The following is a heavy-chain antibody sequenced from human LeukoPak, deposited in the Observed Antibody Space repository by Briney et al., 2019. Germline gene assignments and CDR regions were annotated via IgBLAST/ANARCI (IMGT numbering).Heavy chain of an antibody. CDR1: GFTFEDYG. Sequence: GGSLRLSCDASGFTFEDYGMSWVRQAPGKGLEWVSDINWSGRNTNYADSVKGRFTISRDNAKKSLHLQMNSLRAGDTAFYYCAKYFVGLMVPFDSRGQGTLVTVSS. J-gene: IGHJ4*02. D-gene: IGHD2-8*01. CDR3: AKYFVGLMVPFDS. CDR2: INWSGRNT. V-gene: IGHV3-20*04.